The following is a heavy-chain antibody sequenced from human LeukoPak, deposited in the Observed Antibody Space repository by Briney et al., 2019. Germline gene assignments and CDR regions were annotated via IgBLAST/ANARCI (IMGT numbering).Heavy chain of an antibody. J-gene: IGHJ4*02. Sequence: PGGSLRLSCAASGFTFSSYWMSWVRQAPGKGLEWVANIKQDGSEKYYVDSVKGRFTISRDNAKNSLYLQMNSLRAEDTAVYYCARYRIAAAGVLSPAGVVYWGQGTLVTVSS. CDR3: ARYRIAAAGVLSPAGVVY. CDR1: GFTFSSYW. CDR2: IKQDGSEK. V-gene: IGHV3-7*01. D-gene: IGHD6-13*01.